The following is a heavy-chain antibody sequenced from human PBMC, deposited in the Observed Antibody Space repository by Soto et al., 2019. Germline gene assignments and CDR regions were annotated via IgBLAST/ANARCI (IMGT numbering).Heavy chain of an antibody. V-gene: IGHV1-2*04. Sequence: ASVKVSCKASGYTFTGYYMHWVRQAPGQGLEWMGWINPNSGGTNYAQKFQGWVTMTRDTSISTAYMELSRLRSDDTAVYYCARPAGYSSSTNFDYWGQGALVTVSS. CDR2: INPNSGGT. D-gene: IGHD6-13*01. CDR1: GYTFTGYY. CDR3: ARPAGYSSSTNFDY. J-gene: IGHJ4*02.